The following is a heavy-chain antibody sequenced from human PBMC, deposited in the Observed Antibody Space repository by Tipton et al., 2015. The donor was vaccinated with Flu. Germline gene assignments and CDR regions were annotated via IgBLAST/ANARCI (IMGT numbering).Heavy chain of an antibody. V-gene: IGHV4-31*03. J-gene: IGHJ5*02. Sequence: TLSLTCIVSGGSISSGGAYWTWIRQRPGKGLEWIGNVHRTGSPYYNSSLRNRVIMTVDGAKNQFSLRLTSVTAADTAVYYCARRDYSNYVSDPKNWFDPWGQGTLVTVSS. CDR3: ARRDYSNYVSDPKNWFDP. D-gene: IGHD4-11*01. CDR1: GGSISSGGAY. CDR2: VHRTGSP.